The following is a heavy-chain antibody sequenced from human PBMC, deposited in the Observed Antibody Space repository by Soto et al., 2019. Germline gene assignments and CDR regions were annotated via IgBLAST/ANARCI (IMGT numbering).Heavy chain of an antibody. CDR2: INWNGGST. V-gene: IGHV3-20*01. CDR1: GVTFDGYG. D-gene: IGHD2-2*01. CDR3: ARVGGYCSSTSCYGAMDYYYYMDV. Sequence: AGGSVGLSCAASGVTFDGYGMRWVRQAPGKGLEWVSGINWNGGSTGYADSVKGRFTISRDNAKNSLYLQMNSLRAEDTALYHCARVGGYCSSTSCYGAMDYYYYMDVWGKGTTVTVSS. J-gene: IGHJ6*03.